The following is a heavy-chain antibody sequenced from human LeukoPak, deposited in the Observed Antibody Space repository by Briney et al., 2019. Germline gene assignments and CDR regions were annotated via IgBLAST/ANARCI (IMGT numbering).Heavy chain of an antibody. D-gene: IGHD2-21*02. CDR2: IYHSGST. V-gene: IGHV4-38-2*02. CDR1: GYSISSGYY. J-gene: IGHJ5*02. CDR3: ARDAYCGGDCYLDNWFDP. Sequence: SETLSLTCTVSGYSISSGYYWGWIRQPPGKGLEWIGSIYHSGSTYYNPSLKSRVTISVDTSKNQFSLKLSSVTAADTAVYYCARDAYCGGDCYLDNWFDPWGQGTLVTVSS.